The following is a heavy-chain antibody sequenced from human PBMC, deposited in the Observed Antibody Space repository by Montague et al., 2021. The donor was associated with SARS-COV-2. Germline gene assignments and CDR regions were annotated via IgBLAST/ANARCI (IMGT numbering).Heavy chain of an antibody. CDR1: SSSISSYY. D-gene: IGHD6-13*01. Sequence: SETLSLTCTVSSSSISSYYWSWIRQPPGKGLEWIGYIYYSGSTNYNPSLKSRVTISVDTSKNQFSLKLSSVTAADTAVYYCARGAGYSSNWYLAFEIWGQETRFTVSS. CDR3: ARGAGYSSNWYLAFEI. V-gene: IGHV4-59*01. J-gene: IGHJ3*02. CDR2: IYYSGST.